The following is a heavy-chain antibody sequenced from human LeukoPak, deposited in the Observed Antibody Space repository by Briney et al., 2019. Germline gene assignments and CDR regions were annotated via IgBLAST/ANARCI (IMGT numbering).Heavy chain of an antibody. Sequence: PGGSLRLSCAASGLDFSSFAMSWVRQAPARGLEWLSSMKGTGETFYADSVRGRCTLFRDGSRNTVYLQLNNLRVEDTAVYYCARASWVSTADAVRWGQGTVVTVPS. J-gene: IGHJ4*02. D-gene: IGHD3-16*01. CDR2: MKGTGET. CDR3: ARASWVSTADAVR. CDR1: GLDFSSFA. V-gene: IGHV3-23*01.